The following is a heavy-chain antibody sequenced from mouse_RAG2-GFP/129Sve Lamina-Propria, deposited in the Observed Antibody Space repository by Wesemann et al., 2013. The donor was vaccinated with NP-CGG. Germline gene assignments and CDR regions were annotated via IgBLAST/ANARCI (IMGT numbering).Heavy chain of an antibody. D-gene: IGHD2-1*01. CDR1: GFTFNTYA. CDR2: IRSKSSNYAT. V-gene: IGHV10-3*01. J-gene: IGHJ4*01. Sequence: EVQLVESGGGLVQPKGSLKLSCAASGFTFNTYAMHWVRQAPGKGLEWVARIRSKSSNYATYYADSVKDRFTISRDDSQSMLYLQMNNLKTEDTAMYYCVRGLLIYYGNYVGAMDYWGQGTSVTVSS. CDR3: VRGLLIYYGNYVGAMDY.